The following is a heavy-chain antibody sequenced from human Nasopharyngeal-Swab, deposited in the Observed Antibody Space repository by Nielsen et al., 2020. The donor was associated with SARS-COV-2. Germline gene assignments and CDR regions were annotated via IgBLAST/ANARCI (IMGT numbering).Heavy chain of an antibody. CDR3: GKGGGAYYYYYYMDV. V-gene: IGHV7-4-1*02. D-gene: IGHD3-10*01. J-gene: IGHJ6*03. Sequence: WVRHAPVQGIEWMGWINTNTGNPTYAQGFTGRFVFSLDTSVSTAYLQISSLKAEDTAVYYCGKGGGAYYYYYYMDVWGKGTTVTVSS. CDR2: INTNTGNP.